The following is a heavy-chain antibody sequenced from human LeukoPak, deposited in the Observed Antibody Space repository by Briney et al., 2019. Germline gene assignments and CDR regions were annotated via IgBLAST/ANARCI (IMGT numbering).Heavy chain of an antibody. D-gene: IGHD3-22*01. J-gene: IGHJ4*02. V-gene: IGHV1-18*01. CDR3: AREGGYDSSGAPDY. Sequence: ASARVSCKASGYTFTSYGISWVRQAPAQGLEWMGWISGYSGNTNYAQKFQGRVTMTTDTSTSTAYMELRSLRSDDTAVYYCAREGGYDSSGAPDYWGQGTLVTVSS. CDR1: GYTFTSYG. CDR2: ISGYSGNT.